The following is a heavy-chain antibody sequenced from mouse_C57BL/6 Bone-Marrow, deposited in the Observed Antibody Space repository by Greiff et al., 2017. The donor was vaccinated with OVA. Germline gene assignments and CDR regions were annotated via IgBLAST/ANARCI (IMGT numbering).Heavy chain of an antibody. CDR1: GFNIKDDY. V-gene: IGHV14-4*01. D-gene: IGHD1-1*01. J-gene: IGHJ3*01. CDR3: TTGCYRHYGAY. Sequence: EVQLQQSGAELVRPGASVKLSCTASGFNIKDDYMHWVKQRPEQGLEWIGWIVPENGDTEYASKFQGKATITADTSSNTAYLQLSSLTSEDTAVYYCTTGCYRHYGAYWGQGTTVTVSA. CDR2: IVPENGDT.